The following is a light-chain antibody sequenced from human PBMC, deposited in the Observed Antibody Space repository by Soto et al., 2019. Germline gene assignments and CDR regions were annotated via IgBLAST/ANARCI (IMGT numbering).Light chain of an antibody. CDR1: QSVSSN. V-gene: IGKV3-15*01. Sequence: EIVMTQSPVTLSVSPGERVTLSCTASQSVSSNLAWYQQKPGQAPSLLIYGAFTRATGIPARFSGTGSGTEFTLTISSLQSEDFALYYFLQYNDWPMTFGQGTKVDI. CDR2: GAF. CDR3: LQYNDWPMT. J-gene: IGKJ1*01.